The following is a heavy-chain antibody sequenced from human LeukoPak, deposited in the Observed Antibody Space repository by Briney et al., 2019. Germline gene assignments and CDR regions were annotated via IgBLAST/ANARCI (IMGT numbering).Heavy chain of an antibody. Sequence: PGRSLRLSCAASGFTFSSYGMPWVRQAPGKGLEWVAVIWYDGSNKYYADSVKGRFTISRDNSKNTLCLQMNSLRAEDTAVYYCAREGGYCSSTSCRPPLYYYYGMDVWGQGTTVTVSS. V-gene: IGHV3-33*01. CDR2: IWYDGSNK. D-gene: IGHD2-2*01. CDR3: AREGGYCSSTSCRPPLYYYYGMDV. J-gene: IGHJ6*02. CDR1: GFTFSSYG.